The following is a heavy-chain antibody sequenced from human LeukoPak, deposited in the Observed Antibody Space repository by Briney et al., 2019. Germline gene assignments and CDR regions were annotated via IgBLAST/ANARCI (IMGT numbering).Heavy chain of an antibody. D-gene: IGHD5-24*01. J-gene: IGHJ6*02. CDR2: IYSGGST. V-gene: IGHV3-53*01. Sequence: GGSLRLSCAASGFTVRTNYMSWVRQAPGKGLKWVSFIYSGGSTYYADSVKGRFTISRDNSKNTLYLQMNSLRAEDTAVYYCARAGDGYKPYYYYYGMDVWGQGTTVTVSS. CDR3: ARAGDGYKPYYYYYGMDV. CDR1: GFTVRTNY.